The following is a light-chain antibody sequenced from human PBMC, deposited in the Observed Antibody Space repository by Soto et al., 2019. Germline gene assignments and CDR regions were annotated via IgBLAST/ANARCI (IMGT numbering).Light chain of an antibody. J-gene: IGKJ1*01. V-gene: IGKV1-33*01. CDR1: QDISNY. CDR3: QKYLSALWT. CDR2: DAS. Sequence: DIQMTQSPSSLSASVGDRVTITCQASQDISNYLNWYQQKPGKAPKLLIYDASNLETGVPSRFSGSGSGTDFTLTISSLQPEDVATYYCQKYLSALWTFGQGTKVEIK.